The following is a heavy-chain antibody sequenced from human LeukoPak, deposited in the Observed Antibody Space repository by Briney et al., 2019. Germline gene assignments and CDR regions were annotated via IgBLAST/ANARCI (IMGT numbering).Heavy chain of an antibody. D-gene: IGHD5-12*01. CDR3: ARRGLAVHPGPYYYGMDV. Sequence: AASVKVSCKASGYTFTSYGISWVRQAPGQGLEWMGGIIPIFGTANYAQKFQGRVTITADESTSTAYMELSSLRSEDTAVYYCARRGLAVHPGPYYYGMDVWGQGTTVTVSS. J-gene: IGHJ6*02. V-gene: IGHV1-69*13. CDR1: GYTFTSYG. CDR2: IIPIFGTA.